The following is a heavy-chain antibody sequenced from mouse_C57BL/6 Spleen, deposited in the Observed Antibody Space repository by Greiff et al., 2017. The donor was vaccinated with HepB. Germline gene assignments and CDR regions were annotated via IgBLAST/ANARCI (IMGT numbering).Heavy chain of an antibody. Sequence: QVQLQQSGAELVRPGASVKLSCKASGYTFTDYYINWVKQRPGQGLEWIARIYPGSGNTYYNEKFKGKATLTAEKSSSTACMQLSSLTSEDSAVYFCASSPNWAWFAYWGQGTLVTVSA. V-gene: IGHV1-76*01. D-gene: IGHD4-1*02. CDR1: GYTFTDYY. CDR3: ASSPNWAWFAY. CDR2: IYPGSGNT. J-gene: IGHJ3*01.